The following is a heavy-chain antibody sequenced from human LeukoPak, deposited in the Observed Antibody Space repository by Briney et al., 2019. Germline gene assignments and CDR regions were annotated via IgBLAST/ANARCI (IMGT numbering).Heavy chain of an antibody. V-gene: IGHV1-24*01. CDR2: FDPEDGET. CDR3: ATIPIRLGELSFPPSFDY. J-gene: IGHJ4*01. Sequence: ASVKVSCKVSGYTLTELSMHWVRQAPGKGLEWMGGFDPEDGETIYAQKFQGRVTMTEDTSTDTAYMELSSLRSEDTAVYYRATIPIRLGELSFPPSFDYWGQGTLVTVSS. CDR1: GYTLTELS. D-gene: IGHD3-16*02.